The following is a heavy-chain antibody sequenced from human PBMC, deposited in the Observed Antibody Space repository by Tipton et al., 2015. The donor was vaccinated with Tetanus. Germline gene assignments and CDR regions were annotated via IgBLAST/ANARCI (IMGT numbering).Heavy chain of an antibody. V-gene: IGHV4-31*03. CDR1: GGSISSGGYY. J-gene: IGHJ5*02. D-gene: IGHD6-19*01. CDR3: ARLAVAGWFDP. Sequence: TLSLTCTVSGGSISSGGYYWSWIRQHPGKGLEWIGYIYYSGSTYYNPSLKSRVTISVDTSKNQFSLKLSSVTAADTAVYYCARLAVAGWFDPGGQGTLVTVSS. CDR2: IYYSGST.